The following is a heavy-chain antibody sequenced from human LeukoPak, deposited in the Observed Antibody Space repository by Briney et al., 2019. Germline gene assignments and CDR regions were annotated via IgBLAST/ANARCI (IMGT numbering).Heavy chain of an antibody. J-gene: IGHJ4*02. Sequence: SETLSRTCAVYGGSFSGYYWSWIRQPPGKGLECIGHIYYSGSTYYNPSLKSRVTISVDTSKNQFSLKLSSVTAADTAVYYCARGRGVPYYYDSSGYYPADYWGQGTLVTVSS. D-gene: IGHD3-22*01. CDR3: ARGRGVPYYYDSSGYYPADY. CDR1: GGSFSGYY. V-gene: IGHV4-30-4*01. CDR2: IYYSGST.